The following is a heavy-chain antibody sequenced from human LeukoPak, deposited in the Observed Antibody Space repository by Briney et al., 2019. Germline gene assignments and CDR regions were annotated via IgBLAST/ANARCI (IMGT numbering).Heavy chain of an antibody. CDR1: GDGVSSNSAA. CDR3: ARTFWCFSGEQLFPYFDY. CDR2: TYYRSKWYN. J-gene: IGHJ4*02. D-gene: IGHD6-6*01. V-gene: IGHV6-1*01. Sequence: SQTLSLTCAISGDGVSSNSAAWNWIRQSPSRGLEWLGRTYYRSKWYNDYAVSVKSRITINPDTSKNQFSLQLNSVTPEDTAVYYCARTFWCFSGEQLFPYFDYWGQGTLVTVSS.